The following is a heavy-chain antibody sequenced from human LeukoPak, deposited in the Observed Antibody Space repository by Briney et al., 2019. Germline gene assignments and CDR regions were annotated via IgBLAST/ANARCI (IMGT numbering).Heavy chain of an antibody. Sequence: KPSETLSLTCAVYGGSFSGYYWSWIRQPPGKGLEWIGEINHSGSTNYNPSLKSRVTISVDTSKNQFSLKLSSVTAADTAVYYCARGRAVVRFDYWGQGTLVTVSS. CDR2: INHSGST. CDR1: GGSFSGYY. CDR3: ARGRAVVRFDY. D-gene: IGHD6-19*01. J-gene: IGHJ4*02. V-gene: IGHV4-34*01.